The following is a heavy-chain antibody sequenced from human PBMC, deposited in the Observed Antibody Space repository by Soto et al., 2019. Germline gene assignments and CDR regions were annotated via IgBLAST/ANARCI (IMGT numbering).Heavy chain of an antibody. J-gene: IGHJ5*02. Sequence: QVQLQESGPGLVKPSQTLSLTCTVSGGSISSGGYYWSWIRQHPGKGLEWIGYIYYSGSTYYNPSLKSRVTISVDTSKNQFSLKLSSVTAADTAVYYCARDLLGRSPPPGWFDPWGQGTLVTVSS. CDR3: ARDLLGRSPPPGWFDP. D-gene: IGHD2-15*01. CDR1: GGSISSGGYY. V-gene: IGHV4-31*03. CDR2: IYYSGST.